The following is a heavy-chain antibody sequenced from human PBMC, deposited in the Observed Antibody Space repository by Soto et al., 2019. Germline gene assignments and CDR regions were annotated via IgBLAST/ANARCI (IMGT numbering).Heavy chain of an antibody. D-gene: IGHD1-7*01. J-gene: IGHJ6*02. CDR1: GGSISSGGYY. Sequence: SETLSLTCTVSGGSISSGGYYWSWIRQHPGKGLEWIGYIYYSGSTYYNPSLKSRVTISVDTSKNQFSLKLSSVTAADPAGYYCAKDGMNYNGMNAWGQGTRVTVS. CDR2: IYYSGST. CDR3: AKDGMNYNGMNA. V-gene: IGHV4-31*03.